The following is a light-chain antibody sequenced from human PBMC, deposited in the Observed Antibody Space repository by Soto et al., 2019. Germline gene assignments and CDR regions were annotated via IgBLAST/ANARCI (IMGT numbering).Light chain of an antibody. Sequence: QSALTQPASVSGTPGQSITISCTGSNSDVGIYDFVSWYQHHPGRAPKLIVSEVSHRPSGVSNRFSGSKSGNTASLTISGLQSEDEADYYCISYTSDDVRYVFGNGTKVTVL. V-gene: IGLV2-14*01. J-gene: IGLJ1*01. CDR1: NSDVGIYDF. CDR3: ISYTSDDVRYV. CDR2: EVS.